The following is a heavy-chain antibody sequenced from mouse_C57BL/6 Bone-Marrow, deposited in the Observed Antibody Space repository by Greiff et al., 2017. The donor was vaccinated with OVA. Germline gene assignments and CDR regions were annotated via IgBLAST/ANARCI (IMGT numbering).Heavy chain of an antibody. CDR1: GYTFTSYW. Sequence: QVQLQQPGAELVKPGASVKMSCKASGYTFTSYWITWVKQRPGQGLAWIGDIYPGSGSTNYNEKFKSKATLTVDTSSSTAYMQLSSLTSEDAAVYYCAAVLFAYWGQGTLVTVSA. CDR2: IYPGSGST. CDR3: AAVLFAY. J-gene: IGHJ3*01. V-gene: IGHV1-55*01.